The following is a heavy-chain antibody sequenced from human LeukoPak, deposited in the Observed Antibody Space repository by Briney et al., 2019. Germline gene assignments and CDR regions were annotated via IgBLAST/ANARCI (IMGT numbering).Heavy chain of an antibody. D-gene: IGHD6-13*01. J-gene: IGHJ4*02. V-gene: IGHV4-39*07. Sequence: SETLSLTCTVSGGSISSSSHYWGWIRQPPGKGPEWIGSIYYSGSTFYKPSLKSRVTISVDTSKNQFSLKLSSVTAADTAVYYCARGGRPRYSSSWVDYWGQGTLVTVSS. CDR2: IYYSGST. CDR3: ARGGRPRYSSSWVDY. CDR1: GGSISSSSHY.